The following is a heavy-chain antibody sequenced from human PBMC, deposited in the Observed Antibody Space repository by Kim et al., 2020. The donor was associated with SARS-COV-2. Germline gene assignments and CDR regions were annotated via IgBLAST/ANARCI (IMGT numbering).Heavy chain of an antibody. Sequence: ASVKVSCKASGYTFTSYYMHWVRQAPGQGLEWMGIINPSGGSTSYAQKFQGRVTMTRDTSTSTVYMELSSLRSEDTAVYYCARDRNVVHYYYYYGMDVWGQGTTVTVSS. V-gene: IGHV1-46*01. J-gene: IGHJ6*02. CDR1: GYTFTSYY. CDR2: INPSGGST. D-gene: IGHD3-10*01. CDR3: ARDRNVVHYYYYYGMDV.